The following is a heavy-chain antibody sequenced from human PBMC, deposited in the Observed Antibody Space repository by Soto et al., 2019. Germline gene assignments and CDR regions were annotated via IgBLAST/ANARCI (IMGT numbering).Heavy chain of an antibody. J-gene: IGHJ6*03. Sequence: GASVKVSCKASGGTLSGYTISWVRQAPGQGLEWMGRIIPILGIANYAQKFQGRVTITADKSTSTAYMELSSLRSEDTAVYYCAREGDTTMVYASRYYYYYMDVWGKGTTVTVSS. CDR2: IIPILGIA. CDR1: GGTLSGYT. D-gene: IGHD2-8*01. CDR3: AREGDTTMVYASRYYYYYMDV. V-gene: IGHV1-69*04.